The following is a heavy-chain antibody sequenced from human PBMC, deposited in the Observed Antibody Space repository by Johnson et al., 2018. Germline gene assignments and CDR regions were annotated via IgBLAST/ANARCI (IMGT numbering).Heavy chain of an antibody. D-gene: IGHD2-2*01. CDR1: GFTFSSYW. V-gene: IGHV3-74*02. CDR3: ARVQGDIVVVPAAVYYYYYYMDV. Sequence: VRLVESGGGLVQPGGSLRLSCAASGFTFSSYWLHWVRQAPGKGLVWVSRINSDGSSTSYADSVKGRFNISRDHAKNTLYLQMNSLRAEDTAVYYCARVQGDIVVVPAAVYYYYYYMDVWGKGTTVTVSS. J-gene: IGHJ6*03. CDR2: INSDGSST.